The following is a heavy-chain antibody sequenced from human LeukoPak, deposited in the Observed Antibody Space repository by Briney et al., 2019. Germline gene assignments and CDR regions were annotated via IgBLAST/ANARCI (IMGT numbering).Heavy chain of an antibody. D-gene: IGHD5-18*01. Sequence: PGGFLRLSCAASGFTFSSYWMSWVRQAPGKGLEWVANIKQDGSEKYYVDSVKGRFTISRDNAKTSLYLQINSLRAEDTAVYYCARHLSGVTGYTYGRGIDYWGQGTLVTVSS. CDR1: GFTFSSYW. CDR3: ARHLSGVTGYTYGRGIDY. J-gene: IGHJ4*02. V-gene: IGHV3-7*01. CDR2: IKQDGSEK.